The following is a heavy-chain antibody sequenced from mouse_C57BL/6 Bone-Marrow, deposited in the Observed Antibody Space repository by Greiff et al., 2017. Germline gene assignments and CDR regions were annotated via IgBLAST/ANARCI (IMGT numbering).Heavy chain of an antibody. Sequence: EVNVVESGGDLVKPGGSLKLSCAASGFTFSSYGMSWVRQTPDKRLEWVATISSGGSYTYSPDSVKGRFTISRDNAKNTLYLQMSSLKSEDTAMYYCARAYYYGSWFAYWGQGTLVTVSA. V-gene: IGHV5-6*01. CDR3: ARAYYYGSWFAY. CDR2: ISSGGSYT. CDR1: GFTFSSYG. D-gene: IGHD1-1*01. J-gene: IGHJ3*01.